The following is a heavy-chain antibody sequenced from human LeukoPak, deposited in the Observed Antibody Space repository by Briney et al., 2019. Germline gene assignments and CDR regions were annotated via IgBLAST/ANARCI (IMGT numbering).Heavy chain of an antibody. D-gene: IGHD6-13*01. CDR2: IYYSGST. Sequence: ASETLSLTCTVSGGSISSYYWSWIRQPPVKGLEWIGYIYYSGSTNYNPSLKSRVTISVDTSKNQFSLKLSSVTAADTAVYYCARHSGGYSSSTYFDYWGQGTLVTVSS. J-gene: IGHJ4*02. V-gene: IGHV4-59*08. CDR1: GGSISSYY. CDR3: ARHSGGYSSSTYFDY.